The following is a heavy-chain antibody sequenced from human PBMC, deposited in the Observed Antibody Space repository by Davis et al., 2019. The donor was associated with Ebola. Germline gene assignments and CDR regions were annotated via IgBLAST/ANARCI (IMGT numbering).Heavy chain of an antibody. CDR2: ISSSCSYI. D-gene: IGHD6-13*01. CDR3: ARLQLALDY. J-gene: IGHJ4*02. Sequence: GESLKISCAASGFTFSSYSMNWVRQAPGKGLEWVSSISSSCSYIYYADSVKGRFTISRDNAKNSLYLQMNSLRAEDTAVYYCARLQLALDYWGQGTLVTVSS. V-gene: IGHV3-21*01. CDR1: GFTFSSYS.